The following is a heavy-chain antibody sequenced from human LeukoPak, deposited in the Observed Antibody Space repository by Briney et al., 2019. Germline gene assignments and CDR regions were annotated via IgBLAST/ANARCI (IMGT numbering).Heavy chain of an antibody. CDR1: GGSISSSSYY. CDR2: IYYSGST. D-gene: IGHD2-2*01. CDR3: ARHSHCSSTSCNLNPKGDFDY. Sequence: TSETLSLTCTVSGGSISSSSYYWGWIRQPPGKGLEWIGSIYYSGSTYYNPSLKSRVTISVDTSKNQFSLKLSSVTAADTAVYYCARHSHCSSTSCNLNPKGDFDYWGQGTLVTVSS. V-gene: IGHV4-39*07. J-gene: IGHJ4*02.